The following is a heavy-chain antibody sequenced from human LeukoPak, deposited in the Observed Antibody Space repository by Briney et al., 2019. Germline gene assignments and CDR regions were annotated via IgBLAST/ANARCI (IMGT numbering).Heavy chain of an antibody. D-gene: IGHD6-19*01. CDR3: ARDDTAVAGTELDY. CDR2: INQDGSEK. V-gene: IGHV3-7*01. CDR1: GFTFSSYW. J-gene: IGHJ4*02. Sequence: GGSLRLSCAASGFTFSSYWMSWVRQAPGKGLEWVANINQDGSEKYYVDSVKGRFTISRDNAKNSLYLQMNSLRAEDTAVYYCARDDTAVAGTELDYWGQGTLVTVSS.